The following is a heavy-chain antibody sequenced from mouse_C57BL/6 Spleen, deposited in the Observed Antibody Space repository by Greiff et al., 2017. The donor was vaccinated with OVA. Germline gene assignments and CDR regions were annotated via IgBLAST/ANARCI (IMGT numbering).Heavy chain of an antibody. J-gene: IGHJ2*01. D-gene: IGHD3-3*01. V-gene: IGHV3-6*01. CDR2: ISYDGSN. CDR3: ARPEQGRFDY. CDR1: GYSITSGYY. Sequence: EVQLQESGPGLVKPSQSLSLTCSVTGYSITSGYYWNWIRQIPGNKLEWIGYISYDGSNNYNPTLKNRIPITRDTSKNQMFLKLNSVATEDTATYYCARPEQGRFDYWGQGTTLTVSS.